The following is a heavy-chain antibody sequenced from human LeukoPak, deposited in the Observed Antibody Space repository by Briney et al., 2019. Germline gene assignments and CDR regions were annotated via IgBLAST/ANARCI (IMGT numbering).Heavy chain of an antibody. CDR2: ISGSGDHT. D-gene: IGHD5-12*01. CDR1: GFSFSTYG. Sequence: PGGSLRLSCAASGFSFSTYGMSWVRQSPGKGLEWVSGISGSGDHTYHGDSVRGRFTISRDNSNNTLYLEMKSLIVEDTALYYCVKPPEWVRLRVDVFETWGQGTMVTVSS. V-gene: IGHV3-23*01. J-gene: IGHJ3*02. CDR3: VKPPEWVRLRVDVFET.